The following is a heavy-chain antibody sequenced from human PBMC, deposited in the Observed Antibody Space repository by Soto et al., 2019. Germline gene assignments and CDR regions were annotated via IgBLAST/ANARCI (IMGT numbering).Heavy chain of an antibody. CDR2: IYTSGST. J-gene: IGHJ3*02. V-gene: IGHV4-4*07. D-gene: IGHD5-18*01. CDR3: ASYGRRDFRIQLWSDDDFDI. CDR1: GGSISSYY. Sequence: SETLYLTCTVSGGSISSYYWSWIRQPAGKGLEWIGRIYTSGSTNYNPPLKSRVTMSVDTSKNQFSLKLSSVTAADTAVYYCASYGRRDFRIQLWSDDDFDIWGQVTMVTVSS.